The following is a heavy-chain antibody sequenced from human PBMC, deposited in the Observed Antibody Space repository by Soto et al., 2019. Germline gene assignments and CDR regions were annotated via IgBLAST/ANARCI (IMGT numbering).Heavy chain of an antibody. D-gene: IGHD3-22*01. CDR3: ARAIGPTLFDY. Sequence: LXLCCSASVFTLSSYDMHWVRQGPGKGLEWVSAIGTAGDTNYAGSVKGRFTISRENAKNSLYLQMNSLRAGDTAIYFCARAIGPTLFDYWGQGTLVTVSS. CDR2: IGTAGDT. CDR1: VFTLSSYD. J-gene: IGHJ4*02. V-gene: IGHV3-13*04.